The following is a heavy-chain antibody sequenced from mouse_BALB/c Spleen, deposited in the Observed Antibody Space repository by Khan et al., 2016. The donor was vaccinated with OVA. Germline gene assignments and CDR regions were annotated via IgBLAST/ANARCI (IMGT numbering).Heavy chain of an antibody. Sequence: QVQLQQSGAELVRPGASVKLSCKASGYTFTNFWINWMKQRPGQGLEWIGNIFPSDDATNYNQKFKGKATLTVEKSSSTAYMQLSSPTSEDSAVYFCTRWDNYFDYWGQGTTLTVSS. CDR1: GYTFTNFW. CDR3: TRWDNYFDY. D-gene: IGHD4-1*01. CDR2: IFPSDDAT. J-gene: IGHJ2*01. V-gene: IGHV1-69*02.